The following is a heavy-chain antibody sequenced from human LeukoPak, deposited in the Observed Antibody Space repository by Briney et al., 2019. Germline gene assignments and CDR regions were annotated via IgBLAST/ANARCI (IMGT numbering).Heavy chain of an antibody. CDR2: ISYDGSNK. CDR1: GFTFSSYG. CDR3: AKDLGTVTTGYFDY. V-gene: IGHV3-30*18. J-gene: IGHJ4*02. Sequence: GGSLRLSCAASGFTFSSYGMHWVRQAPGKGLEWVAVISYDGSNKYYADSVKGRFTISRDNSKNTLYLQMNSLRAEDTAVYYCAKDLGTVTTGYFDYWGQGTLVTVSS. D-gene: IGHD4-17*01.